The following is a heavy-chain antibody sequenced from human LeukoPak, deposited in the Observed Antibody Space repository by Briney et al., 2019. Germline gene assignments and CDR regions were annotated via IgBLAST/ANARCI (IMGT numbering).Heavy chain of an antibody. Sequence: PSETLSLTCTVSGGSISSSSYYWGGIRQPPGKGLEGIGSIYYSGSTYYNPSLKSRVTISVDTSKNQFSLKLSSVTAADTAVYYCARHRPANPFQHWGQGTLVTVSS. V-gene: IGHV4-39*01. CDR3: ARHRPANPFQH. J-gene: IGHJ1*01. D-gene: IGHD4/OR15-4a*01. CDR2: IYYSGST. CDR1: GGSISSSSYY.